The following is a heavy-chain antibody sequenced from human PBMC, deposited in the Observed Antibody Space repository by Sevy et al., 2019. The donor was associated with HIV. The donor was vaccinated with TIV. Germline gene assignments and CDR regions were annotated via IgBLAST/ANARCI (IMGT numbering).Heavy chain of an antibody. CDR3: ARDHYDSSGFDY. V-gene: IGHV4-59*01. CDR2: IFYSGST. D-gene: IGHD3-22*01. Sequence: SETLSLTCTVSGGYINSYYWSWIRQPPGKGLEWIGYIFYSGSTNYNPCLKSRVTITVDTSKNQFSLKLTSVTAADTAVYYCARDHYDSSGFDYWGQGTLVTVSS. CDR1: GGYINSYY. J-gene: IGHJ4*02.